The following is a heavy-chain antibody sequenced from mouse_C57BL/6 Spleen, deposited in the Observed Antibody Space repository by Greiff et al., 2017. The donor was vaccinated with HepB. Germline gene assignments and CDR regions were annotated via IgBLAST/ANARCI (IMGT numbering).Heavy chain of an antibody. D-gene: IGHD1-1*01. V-gene: IGHV1-54*01. CDR2: INPGSGGT. CDR3: ARNEGKVATDYFDY. J-gene: IGHJ2*01. Sequence: VQLQQSGAELVRPGTSVKVSCKASGYAFTNYLIEWVKQRPGQGLEWIGVINPGSGGTNYNEKFKGKATLTADKSSSTAYMQLSSLTSEDSAVYFCARNEGKVATDYFDYWGQGTTLTVSS. CDR1: GYAFTNYL.